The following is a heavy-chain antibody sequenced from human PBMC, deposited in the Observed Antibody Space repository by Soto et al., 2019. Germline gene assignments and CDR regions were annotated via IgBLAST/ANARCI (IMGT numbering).Heavy chain of an antibody. Sequence: QVHLVQSGAEVKKPGASVKVSCKASGYNFPSYGISWIRQAPGQGLAWMGWISAHNGHTKYTQNFRGRVTMTTDTSTNTAHMELRGMRSDDTAVYYCARDGGGWPDYWGQGTLVTVSS. V-gene: IGHV1-18*01. J-gene: IGHJ4*02. D-gene: IGHD6-19*01. CDR3: ARDGGGWPDY. CDR1: GYNFPSYG. CDR2: ISAHNGHT.